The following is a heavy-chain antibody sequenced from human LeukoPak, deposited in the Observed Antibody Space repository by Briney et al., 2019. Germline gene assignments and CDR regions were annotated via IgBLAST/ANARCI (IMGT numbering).Heavy chain of an antibody. V-gene: IGHV3-23*01. Sequence: PGGSLRLSCAAAGFTLSSCAMSWLRQAPGKGLEWISTISRSGDTTYYADSVKGRFAISRDNSKNTLYLQMNSLRAEDTAIYYCAKWSSSSWYDYWGQGTLVTVSS. D-gene: IGHD6-13*01. CDR1: GFTLSSCA. J-gene: IGHJ4*02. CDR3: AKWSSSSWYDY. CDR2: ISRSGDTT.